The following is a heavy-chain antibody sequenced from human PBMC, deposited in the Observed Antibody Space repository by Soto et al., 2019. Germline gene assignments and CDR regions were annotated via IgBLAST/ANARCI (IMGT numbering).Heavy chain of an antibody. CDR1: GGSISSYY. J-gene: IGHJ4*02. CDR3: ARGLESLDDDILTGFSD. Sequence: QVQLQESGPGLVKPSETLSLTCTVSGGSISSYYWSWIRQPPGKGLEWIGYIYYSGSTNYNPSLKSRVTISVDTSKNQFSLKLSSVTAADTAVYYCARGLESLDDDILTGFSDWGQGTLVTVSS. V-gene: IGHV4-59*01. CDR2: IYYSGST. D-gene: IGHD3-9*01.